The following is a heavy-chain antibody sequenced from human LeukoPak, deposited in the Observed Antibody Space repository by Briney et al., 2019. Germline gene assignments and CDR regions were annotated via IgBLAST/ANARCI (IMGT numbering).Heavy chain of an antibody. CDR3: AKDRYYYEGSGYCFES. D-gene: IGHD3-22*01. CDR2: IRYDGSNQ. CDR1: GFTFGRYG. J-gene: IGHJ4*02. Sequence: GGSLRLSCAVSGFTFGRYGMHWVRQAPGKGLEWVAFIRYDGSNQHYADSVKGRFTISRDNSKNTLYLQMNSLSAEDAALYYCAKDRYYYEGSGYCFESWGQGTLVTVSS. V-gene: IGHV3-30*02.